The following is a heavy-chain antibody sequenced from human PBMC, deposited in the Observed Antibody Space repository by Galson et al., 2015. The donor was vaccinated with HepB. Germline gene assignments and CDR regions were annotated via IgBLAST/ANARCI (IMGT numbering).Heavy chain of an antibody. J-gene: IGHJ4*02. CDR2: ISGNGRDT. CDR3: AREEKTSTLITVDY. D-gene: IGHD3-22*01. CDR1: GFTFSNSA. V-gene: IGHV3-23*01. Sequence: SLRLSCAASGFTFSNSALSWVRQAPGKGLEWVSAISGNGRDTYYTDSVKGRFTISRDNSKNTLYLQMDGLRAEDTALYYCAREEKTSTLITVDYWGQGTLVTVSS.